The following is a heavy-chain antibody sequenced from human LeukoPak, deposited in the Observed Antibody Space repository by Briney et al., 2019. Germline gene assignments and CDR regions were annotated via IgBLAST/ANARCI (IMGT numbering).Heavy chain of an antibody. J-gene: IGHJ4*02. D-gene: IGHD3-22*01. CDR3: EKFHQYYDTSPYFDY. Sequence: PGGSLRLSCAASGFTLSSYAMSWVRQAPGKGLEWVSAISGSGGSTYYADSVKGRFTISRDNSKNTLYLQMNSLRAEDTAVYYCEKFHQYYDTSPYFDYWGQGTLVTVSS. CDR2: ISGSGGST. CDR1: GFTLSSYA. V-gene: IGHV3-23*01.